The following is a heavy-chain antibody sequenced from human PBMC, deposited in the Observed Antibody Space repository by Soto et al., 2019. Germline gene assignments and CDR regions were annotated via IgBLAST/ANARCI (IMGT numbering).Heavy chain of an antibody. V-gene: IGHV3-30-3*01. CDR3: ARDLESYSSGWYVIGY. J-gene: IGHJ4*02. Sequence: QVQLVESGGGVVQPGRSLRLSCAASGFTFSSYAMHWVRQAPGKGLEWVAVISYDGSNKYYADSVKGRFTISRDNSKNTLYLQMNSLRAEDTAVYYCARDLESYSSGWYVIGYWGQGTLVTVSS. D-gene: IGHD6-19*01. CDR1: GFTFSSYA. CDR2: ISYDGSNK.